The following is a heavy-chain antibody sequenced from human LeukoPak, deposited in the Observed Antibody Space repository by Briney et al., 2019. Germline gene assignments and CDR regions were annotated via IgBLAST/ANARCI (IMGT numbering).Heavy chain of an antibody. CDR1: GGTFSSYA. V-gene: IGHV1-69*04. D-gene: IGHD4-11*01. CDR3: AREVTVNPYYFDY. Sequence: VASVKVSCKASGGTFSSYAISWVRQAPGQGLEWMGRIIPILGIANYAQKFQGRVTITADKSTSTAYMELSSLRSEDTAVYYCAREVTVNPYYFDYWGQGTLVTVSS. J-gene: IGHJ4*02. CDR2: IIPILGIA.